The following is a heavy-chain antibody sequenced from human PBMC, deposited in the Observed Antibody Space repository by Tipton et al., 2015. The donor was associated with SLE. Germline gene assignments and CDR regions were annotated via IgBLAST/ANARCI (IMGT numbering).Heavy chain of an antibody. CDR2: VCNSGSA. V-gene: IGHV4-59*08. D-gene: IGHD3-16*01. CDR1: GASVSSFC. CDR3: ARQRLRLLSPLDS. J-gene: IGHJ6*02. Sequence: TLSLTCTVSGASVSSFCWNWIRQSPGKGLEWIGCVCNSGSANYGPSLKSRGTISVDTSRNHFSLELTSVTAADTAVYYCARQRLRLLSPLDSWGQGTTVTVSS.